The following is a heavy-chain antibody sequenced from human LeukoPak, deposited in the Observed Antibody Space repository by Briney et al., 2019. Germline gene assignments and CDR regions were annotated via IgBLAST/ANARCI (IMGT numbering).Heavy chain of an antibody. CDR3: ARGGNDFWSGPLLDY. D-gene: IGHD3-3*01. J-gene: IGHJ4*02. Sequence: PSETLSLTCTVSGGSISSYYWSWIRQPAGKGLEWIGRIYTSGSTNYNPSLKSRVTMSVDTPNNQFSLRLTSVTAADTAVYYCARGGNDFWSGPLLDYWGQGTLVTVSS. V-gene: IGHV4-4*07. CDR2: IYTSGST. CDR1: GGSISSYY.